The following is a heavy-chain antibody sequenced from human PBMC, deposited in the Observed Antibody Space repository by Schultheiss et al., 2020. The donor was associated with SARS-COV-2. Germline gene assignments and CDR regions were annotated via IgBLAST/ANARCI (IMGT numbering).Heavy chain of an antibody. V-gene: IGHV4-34*01. Sequence: SETLSLTCAVYGGSFSGYYWSWIRQPPGKGLEWIGEINHSGSTNYNPSLKSRVTISVDTSKNQFSLKLSSVTAADTAVYYCASHSSSWFIDAFDIWGQGTMVTVSS. D-gene: IGHD6-13*01. J-gene: IGHJ3*02. CDR2: INHSGST. CDR3: ASHSSSWFIDAFDI. CDR1: GGSFSGYY.